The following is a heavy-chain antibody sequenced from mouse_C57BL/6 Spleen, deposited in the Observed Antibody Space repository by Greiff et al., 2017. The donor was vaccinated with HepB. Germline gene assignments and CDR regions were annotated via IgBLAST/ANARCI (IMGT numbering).Heavy chain of an antibody. CDR3: ARLEDYEGWFAY. CDR1: GYTFTSYW. CDR2: IYPGSGST. V-gene: IGHV1-55*01. Sequence: VQLQQPGAELVKPGASVKMSCKASGYTFTSYWITWVKQRPGQGLEWIGDIYPGSGSTNYNEKFKSKATLTVDTSSSTAYMQLSSLTSEDSAVYYCARLEDYEGWFAYWGQGTLVTVSA. D-gene: IGHD2-4*01. J-gene: IGHJ3*01.